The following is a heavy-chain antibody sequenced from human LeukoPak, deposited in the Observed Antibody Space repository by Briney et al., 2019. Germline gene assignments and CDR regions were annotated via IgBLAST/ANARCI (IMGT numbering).Heavy chain of an antibody. D-gene: IGHD3/OR15-3a*01. Sequence: PSETLSLTCIVSGASVITDDYYWGWVRQPPGKGLEWLGSTYRIPPLKSRVTISVDTSRNQFSLRLHSVTAADTALYFCARVFGLYQEAMDVWGPGTTVTVSS. CDR3: ARVFGLYQEAMDV. V-gene: IGHV4-39*07. J-gene: IGHJ6*02. CDR1: GASVITDDYY. CDR2: GST.